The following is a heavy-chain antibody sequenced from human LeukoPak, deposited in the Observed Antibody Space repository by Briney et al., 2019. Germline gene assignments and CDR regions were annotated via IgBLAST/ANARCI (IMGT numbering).Heavy chain of an antibody. D-gene: IGHD3-10*01. CDR1: GGSISSYY. V-gene: IGHV4-4*07. CDR2: IYTSGRI. CDR3: ARWFGSGSYYQWGFDY. J-gene: IGHJ4*02. Sequence: SETLSLTCTVSGGSISSYYWSWIRQPAGKGLEWIGRIYTSGRINYNPSPKSRVTRSVDTSKNQFSLKLIAVTAADTAVYSGARWFGSGSYYQWGFDYWGQGTRVTVSS.